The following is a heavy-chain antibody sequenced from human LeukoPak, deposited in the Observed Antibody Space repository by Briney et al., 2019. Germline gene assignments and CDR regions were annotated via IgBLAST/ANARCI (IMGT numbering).Heavy chain of an antibody. Sequence: ASVTVSCKASGYTFTSYDINWVRQATGQDLEWMGWMNPNSDNTGYAQKFQGRVTMTKDTSISTAYMELSSLRSEDTAVYYCAKRGPSHGDFDYWGQGTLVTVSS. CDR2: MNPNSDNT. CDR3: AKRGPSHGDFDY. D-gene: IGHD5-18*01. V-gene: IGHV1-8*01. J-gene: IGHJ4*02. CDR1: GYTFTSYD.